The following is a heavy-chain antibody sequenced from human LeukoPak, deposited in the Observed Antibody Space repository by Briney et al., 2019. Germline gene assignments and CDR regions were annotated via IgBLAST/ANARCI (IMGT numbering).Heavy chain of an antibody. V-gene: IGHV3-21*01. CDR2: ISGSSSYI. CDR1: GFTFSDYS. CDR3: ARLSAMLRGPEPIYYLDY. Sequence: GGSLRLPCAASGFTFSDYSMNWVRQAPGKGLEWVSSISGSSSYIYYADSVKGRFTISRDNARNSLYLQMNSLRAEDTALYYCARLSAMLRGPEPIYYLDYWGQGTLVTVSS. D-gene: IGHD3-10*01. J-gene: IGHJ4*01.